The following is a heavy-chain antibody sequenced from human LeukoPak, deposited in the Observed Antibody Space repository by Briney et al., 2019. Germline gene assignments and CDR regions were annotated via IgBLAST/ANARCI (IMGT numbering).Heavy chain of an antibody. V-gene: IGHV3-7*01. CDR3: ARGGGTDAFDI. D-gene: IGHD3-10*01. CDR2: IKQDGSEK. J-gene: IGHJ3*02. Sequence: GGSLRLSCAASGFTFSSYWMSWVRQAPGKGLEWVANIKQDGSEKYYVDSVKGRFTISRDNAKNSLYLQMNSLRAEDAAVYYCARGGGTDAFDIWGQGTMVTVSS. CDR1: GFTFSSYW.